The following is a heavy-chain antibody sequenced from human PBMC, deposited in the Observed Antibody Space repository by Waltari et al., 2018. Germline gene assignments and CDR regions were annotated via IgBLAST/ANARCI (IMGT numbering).Heavy chain of an antibody. V-gene: IGHV4-59*01. CDR3: ARVGYSYGYGYYFDY. D-gene: IGHD5-18*01. J-gene: IGHJ4*02. CDR1: GGSISSYY. Sequence: QVQLQESGPGLVKPSETLSLTCTVSGGSISSYYWSWIRQPPGKGLEWIGYIYYRGSTNYNPSLKSRVTISVDTSKNQFSLKLSSVTAADTAVYYCARVGYSYGYGYYFDYWGQGTLVTVSS. CDR2: IYYRGST.